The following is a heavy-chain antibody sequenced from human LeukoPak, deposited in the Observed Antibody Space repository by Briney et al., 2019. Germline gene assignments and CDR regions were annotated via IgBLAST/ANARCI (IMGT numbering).Heavy chain of an antibody. V-gene: IGHV3-30*03. CDR3: APIYSGSYSGDY. Sequence: GGSLRLSCEVSGFSFSDYGMHWVRQAPGKGLEWVATISHDGGNKNYADSVKGRFTISRDNSKNTLYLQMNSLRAEDTAVYYCAPIYSGSYSGDYWGQGTLVTVSS. CDR2: ISHDGGNK. J-gene: IGHJ4*02. CDR1: GFSFSDYG. D-gene: IGHD1-26*01.